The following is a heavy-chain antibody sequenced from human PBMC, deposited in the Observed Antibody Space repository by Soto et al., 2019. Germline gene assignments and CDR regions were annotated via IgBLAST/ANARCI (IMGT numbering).Heavy chain of an antibody. CDR1: GGSISSSSYY. CDR2: IYYSGST. J-gene: IGHJ4*02. CDR3: ARVGVVRDYYDSSGHYYFDY. Sequence: PSETLSLTCTVSGGSISSSSYYWGWIRQPPGKGLEWIGSIYYSGSTYYNPSLKSRVTISVDTSKNQFSLKLSSVTAADTAVYYCARVGVVRDYYDSSGHYYFDYWGQGTLVTVSS. D-gene: IGHD3-22*01. V-gene: IGHV4-39*01.